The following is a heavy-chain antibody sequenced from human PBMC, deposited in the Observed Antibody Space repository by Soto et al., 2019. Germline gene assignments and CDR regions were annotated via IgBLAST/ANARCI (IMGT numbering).Heavy chain of an antibody. CDR1: GGSISSYY. CDR3: ARAGAATLSDY. Sequence: QVQLQESGPGLVKPSETLSLTCTVSGGSISSYYYSWIRQPPGKGLEWIGYMYYSGSTNYNPSLKSRVTISVDTSKNQFSLKLSSVTAADTAVYYCARAGAATLSDYWGQGTLVTVSS. J-gene: IGHJ4*02. D-gene: IGHD2-15*01. CDR2: MYYSGST. V-gene: IGHV4-59*01.